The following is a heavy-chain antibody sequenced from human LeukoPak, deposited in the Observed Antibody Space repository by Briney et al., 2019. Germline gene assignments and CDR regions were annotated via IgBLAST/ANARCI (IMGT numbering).Heavy chain of an antibody. CDR2: INPSGGST. CDR3: ARSNIVTRRGDNWFDP. V-gene: IGHV1-46*01. J-gene: IGHJ5*02. D-gene: IGHD6-6*01. CDR1: GYTFTTYY. Sequence: ASVKVSCKASGYTFTTYYMHWVRQAPGQGLEWMGIINPSGGSTSYTQKFQGRVTMTRDTSVSTAYMELSSLRSDDTAVYYCARSNIVTRRGDNWFDPWGQGTLVTVSS.